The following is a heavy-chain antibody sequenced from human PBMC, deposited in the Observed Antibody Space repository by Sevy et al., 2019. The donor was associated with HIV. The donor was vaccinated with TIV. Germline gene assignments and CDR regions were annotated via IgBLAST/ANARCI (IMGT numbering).Heavy chain of an antibody. V-gene: IGHV1-46*01. CDR1: GYTFTNYY. CDR2: VNPSGGST. J-gene: IGHJ4*02. D-gene: IGHD2-15*01. Sequence: ASVKVSCKDSGYTFTNYYIHWVRQAPGQGLEWMGIVNPSGGSTTNAQKFHDRVTMTSDTSTDTVYMQLSSLKSEDTAVYYCARTLGWQQSRWYLDYWGQGTLVTVSS. CDR3: ARTLGWQQSRWYLDY.